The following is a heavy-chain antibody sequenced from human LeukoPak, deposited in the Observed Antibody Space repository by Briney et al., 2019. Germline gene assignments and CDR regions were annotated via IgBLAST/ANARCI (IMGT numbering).Heavy chain of an antibody. CDR1: GFTFSTSW. J-gene: IGHJ6*03. V-gene: IGHV3-74*03. CDR2: IDSDGSRI. Sequence: GGSLRLSCEGSGFTFSTSWMHWVRQAPGKGLVWVSRIDSDGSRITYADSVKGRFTISRDNAKNSLYLQMNSLRAEDTAVYYCAREDYISSWYPHYYMDVWGKGTTVTISS. CDR3: AREDYISSWYPHYYMDV. D-gene: IGHD6-13*01.